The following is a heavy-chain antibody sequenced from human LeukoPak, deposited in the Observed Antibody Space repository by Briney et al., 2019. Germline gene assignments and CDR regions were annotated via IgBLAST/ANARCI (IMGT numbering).Heavy chain of an antibody. V-gene: IGHV1-2*02. CDR3: AREGLYYYDSSGYNDTPDAFDI. J-gene: IGHJ3*02. Sequence: GASVKVSCKASGYTFTGYYMHWVRQAPGQGLEWMGWINPNSGGTNYAQKFQGRVTMTRDTSIGTAYMELSRLRSDDTAVYYCAREGLYYYDSSGYNDTPDAFDIWGQGTMVTVSS. CDR1: GYTFTGYY. CDR2: INPNSGGT. D-gene: IGHD3-22*01.